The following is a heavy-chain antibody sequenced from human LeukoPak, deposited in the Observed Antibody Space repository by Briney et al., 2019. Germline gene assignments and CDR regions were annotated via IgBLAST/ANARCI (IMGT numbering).Heavy chain of an antibody. CDR3: AKQPGGDSSGYYQYYFDY. Sequence: PGGSLRLSCAASRFTFSSYAMSWVRQAPGKGLEWVSAISGSGGSTYYADSVKGRFTISRDNSKNTLYLQMNSLRAEDTAVYYCAKQPGGDSSGYYQYYFDYWGQGTLVTVSS. CDR1: RFTFSSYA. J-gene: IGHJ4*02. D-gene: IGHD3-22*01. V-gene: IGHV3-23*01. CDR2: ISGSGGST.